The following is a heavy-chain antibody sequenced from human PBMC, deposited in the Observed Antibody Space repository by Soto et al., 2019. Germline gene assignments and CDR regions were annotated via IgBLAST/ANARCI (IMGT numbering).Heavy chain of an antibody. V-gene: IGHV4-59*01. CDR3: ARWQLGAYYYYYGMGV. D-gene: IGHD7-27*01. Sequence: SETLSLTCTVSGGSISSYYWSWIRQPPGKGLEWIGYIYYSGSTNYNPSLKSRVTISVDTSKNQFSLKLSSVTAADTAVYYCARWQLGAYYYYYGMGVWGQGTTVTVSS. J-gene: IGHJ6*02. CDR2: IYYSGST. CDR1: GGSISSYY.